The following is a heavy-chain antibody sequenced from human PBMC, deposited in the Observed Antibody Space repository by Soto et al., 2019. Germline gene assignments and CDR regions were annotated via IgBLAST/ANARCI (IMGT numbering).Heavy chain of an antibody. J-gene: IGHJ4*02. V-gene: IGHV3-73*01. D-gene: IGHD4-17*01. CDR2: IRSKSNSYAT. CDR3: TRGYGEYVRDY. CDR1: GFTFSGSA. Sequence: EVQLVESGGGFVQPGGSLTLSCAVSGFTFSGSAMHWVRQASGKGLEWVGRIRSKSNSYATAYAASVKGRFTISRDDSKNTAYRQMNSLKAEDTAVYYCTRGYGEYVRDYWGQGTRVSVSS.